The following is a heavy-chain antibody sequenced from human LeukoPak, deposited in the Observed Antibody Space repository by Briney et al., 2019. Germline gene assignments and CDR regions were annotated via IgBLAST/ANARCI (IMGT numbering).Heavy chain of an antibody. V-gene: IGHV3-23*01. Sequence: QPGGSLRLSFAASGXTFSSYAMSWVRQAPGKELEWVSLIGNSGGSAFYADSVKGRITISRDNSKNTLYLQMSSLRVEDTAVYYCAKRASGSGTSLYYFDYWGQGTLVTVSS. CDR3: AKRASGSGTSLYYFDY. CDR1: GXTFSSYA. J-gene: IGHJ4*02. CDR2: IGNSGGSA. D-gene: IGHD3-10*01.